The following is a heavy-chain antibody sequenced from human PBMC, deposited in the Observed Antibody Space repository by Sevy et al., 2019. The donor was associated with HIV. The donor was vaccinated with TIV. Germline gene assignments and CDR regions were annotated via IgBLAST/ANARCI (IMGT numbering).Heavy chain of an antibody. CDR1: GYTFTDYY. D-gene: IGHD3-3*01. V-gene: IGHV1-2*02. Sequence: ASVKVSCKASGYTFTDYYMHWVRQAPGQGLEWMGWIHPNSAGTNYAQKFQGRVTMTRDTSIGTAYMELNRLRSDDTGVYYWAGGKLQFLEWFLGESWGQGTLVTVSS. CDR3: AGGKLQFLEWFLGES. CDR2: IHPNSAGT. J-gene: IGHJ5*02.